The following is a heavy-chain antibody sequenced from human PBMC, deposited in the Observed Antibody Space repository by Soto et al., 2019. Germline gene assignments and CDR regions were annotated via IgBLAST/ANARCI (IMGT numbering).Heavy chain of an antibody. CDR1: GYTFTGYY. CDR2: INPNSGGT. J-gene: IGHJ6*02. D-gene: IGHD4-17*01. Sequence: ASVKVSCKASGYTFTGYYMHWVRQAPGQGLEWMGWINPNSGGTNYAQKFQGRVTMTRDTSISTAYMELSRLRSDDTAVYYCAGGSLRRGHYYYYYGMDVWGQGTTVTVSS. CDR3: AGGSLRRGHYYYYYGMDV. V-gene: IGHV1-2*02.